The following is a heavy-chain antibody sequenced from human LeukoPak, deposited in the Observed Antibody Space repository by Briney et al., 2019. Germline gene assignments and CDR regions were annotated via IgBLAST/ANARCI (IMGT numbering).Heavy chain of an antibody. CDR2: IYYTGST. CDR1: GASISGSGYY. V-gene: IGHV4-39*01. Sequence: SETLSLTCAVSGASISGSGYYLGWIRQPPGKGREGIGNIYYTGSTYYNASLQSRFTISIDTSKNQFSLRLNSVTAADTAMYYCVKSGGYGLIDYWGQGPLLTVS. CDR3: VKSGGYGLIDY. D-gene: IGHD1-26*01. J-gene: IGHJ4*02.